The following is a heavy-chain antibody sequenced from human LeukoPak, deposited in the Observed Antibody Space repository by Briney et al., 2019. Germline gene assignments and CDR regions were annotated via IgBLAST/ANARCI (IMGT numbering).Heavy chain of an antibody. J-gene: IGHJ4*02. V-gene: IGHV1-18*04. CDR3: ARGELSFDY. D-gene: IGHD1-7*01. CDR1: GYTFTSYY. Sequence: ASVKVSCKASGYTFTSYYMHWLRQAPGQGLEWMGWISASNINTHYAQRLQGRVTMTTDTSTSTAYMELRSLRSDDTAVYYCARGELSFDYWGQGTLVTVSS. CDR2: ISASNINT.